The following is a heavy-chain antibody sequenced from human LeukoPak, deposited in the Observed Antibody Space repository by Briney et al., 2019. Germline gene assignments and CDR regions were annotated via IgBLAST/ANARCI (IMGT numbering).Heavy chain of an antibody. CDR3: AGGRGWITDV. D-gene: IGHD2-2*03. CDR1: GFTFRSHA. J-gene: IGHJ6*02. V-gene: IGHV3-33*01. CDR2: IWYDGSNK. Sequence: PGGSLRLSSATSGFTFRSHAMHWVRQSPGKGLEWVAQIWYDGSNKYYADSVKGRFTISRDNARNSVYLQMNSLRVEDKAVYYCAGGRGWITDVWGQGTTVTVS.